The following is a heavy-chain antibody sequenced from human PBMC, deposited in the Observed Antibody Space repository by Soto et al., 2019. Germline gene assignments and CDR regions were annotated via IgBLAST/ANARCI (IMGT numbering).Heavy chain of an antibody. CDR2: IIPIFTTA. CDR3: ARAEYSSIYYFDY. D-gene: IGHD6-6*01. CDR1: GGTFSNYA. J-gene: IGHJ4*02. V-gene: IGHV1-69*13. Sequence: SVKVSCKASGGTFSNYAINWVRQAPGQGLEWMGGIIPIFTTANYARKFQGRVTITAVESTSTAYMELSSLRSEDTAVYYCARAEYSSIYYFDYWGQGTLVTVSS.